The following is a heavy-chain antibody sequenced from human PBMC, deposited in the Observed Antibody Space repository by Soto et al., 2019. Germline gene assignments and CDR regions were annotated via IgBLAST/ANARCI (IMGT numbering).Heavy chain of an antibody. CDR2: IIPIFGTA. Sequence: QVQLVQSGAEVKKPGSSVKVSCEASGGTFSSYAISWVRQAPGQGLEWMGGIIPIFGTANYAQKFQGRVTITADESTSTAYMELSSLRSEDTAVYYCARVHYCISTSCYCFDPWGQGTLVTVSS. J-gene: IGHJ5*02. CDR1: GGTFSSYA. CDR3: ARVHYCISTSCYCFDP. V-gene: IGHV1-69*12. D-gene: IGHD2-2*01.